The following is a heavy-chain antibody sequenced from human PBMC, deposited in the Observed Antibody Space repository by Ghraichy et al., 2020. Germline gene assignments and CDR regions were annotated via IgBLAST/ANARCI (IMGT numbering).Heavy chain of an antibody. D-gene: IGHD3-10*01. J-gene: IGHJ4*02. V-gene: IGHV3-7*01. Sequence: GGSLRLACGVAGFTFSSYWMNWVRQAPGKGLEWVANIKQDGSENYYADSLKGRFTISRDNAKNSMYLQMNSLRAEDTAVYYCARVTSGSPYGSQPLSYWGQGTLVTVPS. CDR1: GFTFSSYW. CDR3: ARVTSGSPYGSQPLSY. CDR2: IKQDGSEN.